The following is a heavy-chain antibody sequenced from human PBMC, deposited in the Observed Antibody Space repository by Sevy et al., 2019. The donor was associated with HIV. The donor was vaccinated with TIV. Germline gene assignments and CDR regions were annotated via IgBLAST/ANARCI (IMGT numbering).Heavy chain of an antibody. CDR3: ARASHVSGSYTNDY. Sequence: ASVKVSCRASGYTFTDYYLHWVRQAPGQGLEWMGWINPNNGGTEYAQRFQGRVAMTRDTSISTVYMELSRLGSDDTAVYYWARASHVSGSYTNDYWGQGTLVTVSS. J-gene: IGHJ4*02. CDR2: INPNNGGT. CDR1: GYTFTDYY. D-gene: IGHD3-10*01. V-gene: IGHV1-2*02.